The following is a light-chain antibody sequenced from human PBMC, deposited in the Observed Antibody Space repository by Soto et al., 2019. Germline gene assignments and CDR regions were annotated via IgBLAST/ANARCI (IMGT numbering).Light chain of an antibody. CDR1: SSDVGGYNY. J-gene: IGLJ2*01. CDR2: EVS. CDR3: SSYAGSNNFV. V-gene: IGLV2-8*01. Sequence: QSALTQPPSASGSPGQSVTIYCTGTSSDVGGYNYVSWYQQHPGEAPKLMIYEVSKRPSGVPDRFSGSKSGNTASLTVSGLQAEDEADYYCSSYAGSNNFVFGGGTKLTVL.